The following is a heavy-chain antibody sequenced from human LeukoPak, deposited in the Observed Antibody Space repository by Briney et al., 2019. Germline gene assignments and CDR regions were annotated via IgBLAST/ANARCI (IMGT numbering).Heavy chain of an antibody. CDR2: ISGSGGST. CDR3: AKDSYSGYDFFDY. Sequence: GASLRLSCTASGFTFSSYAMSWVRQAPGQGLEWASAISGSGGSTYYADSVKGRFTISRDNSKNTLYLQMNSLRAEDTAVYYCAKDSYSGYDFFDYWGQGTLVTVSS. V-gene: IGHV3-23*01. J-gene: IGHJ4*02. CDR1: GFTFSSYA. D-gene: IGHD5-12*01.